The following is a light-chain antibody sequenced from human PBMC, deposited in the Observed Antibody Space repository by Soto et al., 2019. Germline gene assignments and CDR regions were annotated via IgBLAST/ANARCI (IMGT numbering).Light chain of an antibody. CDR3: AAWDVSLNGFYV. CDR2: SNN. Sequence: QSALTQPPSASGTPGQRVTISCSGSSSNIGSNPVNWYQHLPGTAPKLFIFSNNQRPSGVPDRFSGSKSGTSASLAISGLQSEDEADYYCAAWDVSLNGFYVFGTGTKVTVL. V-gene: IGLV1-44*01. CDR1: SSNIGSNP. J-gene: IGLJ1*01.